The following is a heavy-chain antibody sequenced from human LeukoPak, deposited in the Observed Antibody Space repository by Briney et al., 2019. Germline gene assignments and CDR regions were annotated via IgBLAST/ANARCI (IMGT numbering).Heavy chain of an antibody. D-gene: IGHD6-19*01. Sequence: GGSLRLSCAASGFTFSSYWMSWVRQAPGKGLEWVANIKQDGSEKYYVDSVKGRFTISRDNAKNSLYLQMNSLRAEDTAVYYCARDLAAVAGTEAFDIWGQGTMVTVSS. CDR1: GFTFSSYW. V-gene: IGHV3-7*01. J-gene: IGHJ3*02. CDR2: IKQDGSEK. CDR3: ARDLAAVAGTEAFDI.